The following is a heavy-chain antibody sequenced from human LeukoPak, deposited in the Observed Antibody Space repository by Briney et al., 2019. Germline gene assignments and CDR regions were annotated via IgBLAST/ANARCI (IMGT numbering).Heavy chain of an antibody. CDR2: INSDGSST. J-gene: IGHJ6*02. CDR3: ARAKEVVVYYYYYGMDV. V-gene: IGHV3-74*01. D-gene: IGHD2-15*01. CDR1: GFTFSSYW. Sequence: RAGGSLRLSCAASGFTFSSYWMHWVRQAPGKGLVWVSRINSDGSSTSYADSVKGRFTISRDNAKNTLYLQMNSLRAEDTAVYYCARAKEVVVYYYYYGMDVWGQGTTVTVSS.